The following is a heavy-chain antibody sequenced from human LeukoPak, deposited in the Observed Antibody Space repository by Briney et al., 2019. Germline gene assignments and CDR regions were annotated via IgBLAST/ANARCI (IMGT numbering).Heavy chain of an antibody. CDR3: ARSHAYGDYVRWFDP. D-gene: IGHD4-17*01. J-gene: IGHJ5*02. CDR1: GGSISSYY. CDR2: IYYSGST. V-gene: IGHV4-59*01. Sequence: SETLSLTCTVSGGSISSYYWSWIRQPPGKGLEWIGYIYYSGSTNYNPSLTSRVTISVDTSKNQFSLKLSSVTAADTAVYYCARSHAYGDYVRWFDPWGQGTLVTVSS.